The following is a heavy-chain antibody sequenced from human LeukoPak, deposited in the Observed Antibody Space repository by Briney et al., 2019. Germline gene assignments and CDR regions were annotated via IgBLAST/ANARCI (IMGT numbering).Heavy chain of an antibody. Sequence: SVEVSCKASGGTFSSYAISWVRQAPGQGLEWMGRIIPILGIANYAQKSQGRVTITADKSTSTAYMGLSSLRSEDTAVYYCAREGQYQLLSFDYWGQGTLVTVSS. CDR3: AREGQYQLLSFDY. V-gene: IGHV1-69*04. D-gene: IGHD2-2*01. CDR2: IIPILGIA. J-gene: IGHJ4*02. CDR1: GGTFSSYA.